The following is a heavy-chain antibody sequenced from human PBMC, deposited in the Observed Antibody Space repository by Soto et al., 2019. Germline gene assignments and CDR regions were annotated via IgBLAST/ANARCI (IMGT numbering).Heavy chain of an antibody. D-gene: IGHD1-26*01. CDR3: ARDGGRHSGGIAY. V-gene: IGHV1-69*01. Sequence: QVQLVQSGAEAKKPGSSVKVSCKASGGTFSSYSINWVRQAPGQGLEWMGEIIPIFGTANYAQKFQGRVTITADESTSPAYMGLSSLRSEDTAVYYCARDGGRHSGGIAYWGQGTLVTVSS. CDR2: IIPIFGTA. J-gene: IGHJ4*02. CDR1: GGTFSSYS.